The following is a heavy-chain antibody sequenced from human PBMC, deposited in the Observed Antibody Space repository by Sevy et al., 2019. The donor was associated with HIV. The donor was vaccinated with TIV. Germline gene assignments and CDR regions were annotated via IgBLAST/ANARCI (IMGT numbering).Heavy chain of an antibody. D-gene: IGHD3-22*01. Sequence: GGSLRLSCAASGFTFSSYAMSWVRQAPGKGLEWVSAIRGSGGSTYYADSVKGRFTISRDNSKNTLYLQMNSLGAEDTAVYYCAKPGLVVITKGACDIWGQGTLVTVSS. V-gene: IGHV3-23*01. CDR3: AKPGLVVITKGACDI. CDR2: IRGSGGST. J-gene: IGHJ3*02. CDR1: GFTFSSYA.